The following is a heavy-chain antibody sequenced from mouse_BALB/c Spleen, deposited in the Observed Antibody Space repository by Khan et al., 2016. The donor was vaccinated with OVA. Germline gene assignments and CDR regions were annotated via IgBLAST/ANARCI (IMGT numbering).Heavy chain of an antibody. CDR3: ARADNPFYAMDY. CDR1: GYTFTNYG. CDR2: LNTNTGDP. D-gene: IGHD1-3*01. Sequence: LVESGPELKKPGETVKISCKASGYTFTNYGMNWVKQAPGKGLKWMGWLNTNTGDPTYAEEFKGRFAFSLETSASTAYLQINSLKSEDTATYFCARADNPFYAMDYWGQGTSVTVSS. V-gene: IGHV9-3*02. J-gene: IGHJ4*01.